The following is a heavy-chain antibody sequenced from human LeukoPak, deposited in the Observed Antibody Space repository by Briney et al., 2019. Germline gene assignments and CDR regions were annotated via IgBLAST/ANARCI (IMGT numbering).Heavy chain of an antibody. CDR2: HSGST. CDR3: ASTVVTQYYYYYYGMDV. V-gene: IGHV4-34*01. J-gene: IGHJ6*02. Sequence: HSGSTNYNPSLKSRVTISVDTSKNQFSLKLSSVTAADTAVYYCASTVVTQYYYYYYGMDVWGQGTTVTVSS. D-gene: IGHD4-23*01.